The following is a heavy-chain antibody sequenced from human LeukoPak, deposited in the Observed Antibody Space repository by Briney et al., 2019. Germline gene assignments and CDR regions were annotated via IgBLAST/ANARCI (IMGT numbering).Heavy chain of an antibody. J-gene: IGHJ6*03. CDR3: ARDGARYCSSTSCYYYMDV. Sequence: ASVKVSCKASGYTFTSYYMHWVRQAPGQGLEWVGIINPSGGSTSYAQKFQGRVTMTRDMSTSTVYMELSSLRSEDTAVYYCARDGARYCSSTSCYYYMDVWGKGTTVTISS. CDR2: INPSGGST. D-gene: IGHD2-2*01. V-gene: IGHV1-46*01. CDR1: GYTFTSYY.